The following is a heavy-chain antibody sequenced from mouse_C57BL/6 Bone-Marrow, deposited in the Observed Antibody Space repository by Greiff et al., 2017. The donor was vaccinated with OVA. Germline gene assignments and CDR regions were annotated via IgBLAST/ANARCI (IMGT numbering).Heavy chain of an antibody. CDR1: GYTFTSYW. J-gene: IGHJ2*01. CDR2: IHPSDSDT. D-gene: IGHD2-4*01. V-gene: IGHV1-74*01. Sequence: QVQLQQPGAELVKPGASVKMSCKASGYTFTSYWITWVKQRPGQGLEWIGRIHPSDSDTNYNQKFKGKATLTVDKSSSTAYMQLSSLTSEDSAVYYCAMDYDEDYFDYWGQGTTLTVSS. CDR3: AMDYDEDYFDY.